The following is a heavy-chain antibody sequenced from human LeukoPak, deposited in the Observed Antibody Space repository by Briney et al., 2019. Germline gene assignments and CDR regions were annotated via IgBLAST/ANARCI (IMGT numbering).Heavy chain of an antibody. CDR3: AKPRGSGWFPFDY. CDR1: GFTFDDYA. CDR2: ITGDGRNT. Sequence: PGGSLRLSCAASGFTFDDYAMDWVRQAPGKGLEWVSLITGDGRNTYYADSVKGRFTISRDNSKNSLYLQMNSLRIEDTAFYYCAKPRGSGWFPFDYWGQGTLVTVSS. J-gene: IGHJ4*02. D-gene: IGHD6-19*01. V-gene: IGHV3-43*02.